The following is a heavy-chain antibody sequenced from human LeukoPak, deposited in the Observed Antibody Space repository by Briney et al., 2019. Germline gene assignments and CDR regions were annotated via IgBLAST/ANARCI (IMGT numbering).Heavy chain of an antibody. Sequence: GGSLRLSCAASGFTFSSYWMHWVRQAPGGGLVWVSRVNRDVSSTTYADSVKGRFTISRDNAKNTLYLQMNSLRAEDTAVYYCARVAVGNAFDFWGQGTLVTVSS. D-gene: IGHD4-23*01. CDR1: GFTFSSYW. J-gene: IGHJ4*02. CDR3: ARVAVGNAFDF. V-gene: IGHV3-74*03. CDR2: VNRDVSST.